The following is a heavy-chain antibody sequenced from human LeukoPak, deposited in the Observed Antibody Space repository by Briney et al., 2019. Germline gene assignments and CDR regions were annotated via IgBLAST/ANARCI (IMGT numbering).Heavy chain of an antibody. CDR3: AKYSGSYYYPPNWDS. V-gene: IGHV3-23*01. D-gene: IGHD1-26*01. J-gene: IGHJ4*02. CDR2: ISGSGSST. Sequence: GGSLRLSCAASGFTFSSYAMSWVRQAPGKGLEWVSAISGSGSSTYYADSVKGRFTLSRDYPKNTLYLQMNSLRAEDTAVYFCAKYSGSYYYPPNWDSWGQGTLVTVSS. CDR1: GFTFSSYA.